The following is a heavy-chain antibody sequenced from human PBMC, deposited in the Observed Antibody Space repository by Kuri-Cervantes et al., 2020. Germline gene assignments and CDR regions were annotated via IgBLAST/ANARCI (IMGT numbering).Heavy chain of an antibody. CDR3: ARDHGGIAVAGHLGY. V-gene: IGHV3-30-3*01. J-gene: IGHJ4*02. CDR2: ISYDGSNK. D-gene: IGHD6-19*01. CDR1: GFTFSSYA. Sequence: GESLKISCAASGFTFSSYAMSWVRQAPGKGLEWVAVISYDGSNKYYADSVKGRFTISRDNSKNTLYLQMNSLRAEDTAVYYCARDHGGIAVAGHLGYWGQGTLVTVSS.